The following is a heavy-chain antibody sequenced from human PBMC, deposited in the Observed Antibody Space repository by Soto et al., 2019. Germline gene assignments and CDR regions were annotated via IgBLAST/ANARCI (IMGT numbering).Heavy chain of an antibody. J-gene: IGHJ6*02. CDR3: ARDPYDILTGYSPGDYYYGMDV. Sequence: SVKVSCKASGGTFSSYAISWVRQAPGQGLEWMGGIIPIFGTANYAQKFQGRVTITADESTSAAYMELSSLRSEDTAVYYCARDPYDILTGYSPGDYYYGMDVWGQGTTVTVSS. V-gene: IGHV1-69*13. CDR2: IIPIFGTA. D-gene: IGHD3-9*01. CDR1: GGTFSSYA.